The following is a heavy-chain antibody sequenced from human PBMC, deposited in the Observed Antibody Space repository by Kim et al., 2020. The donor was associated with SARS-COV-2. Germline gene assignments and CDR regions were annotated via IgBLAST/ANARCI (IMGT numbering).Heavy chain of an antibody. CDR3: ARHTGGLYSSSWVYGMDV. J-gene: IGHJ6*02. V-gene: IGHV4-39*01. Sequence: SETLSLTCTVAGGPINSPSNYWGWVRQPPGKGLEWIASIYYSGTTYYNPSLRSRVTMSVDTSENQFSLVLRSLTAADTAKYYCARHTGGLYSSSWVYGMDVWGQGTTVTVSS. CDR1: GGPINSPSNY. D-gene: IGHD6-13*01. CDR2: IYYSGTT.